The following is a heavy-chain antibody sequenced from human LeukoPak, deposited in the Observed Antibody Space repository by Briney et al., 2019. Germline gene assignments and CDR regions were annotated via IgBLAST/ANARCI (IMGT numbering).Heavy chain of an antibody. V-gene: IGHV3-30-3*01. D-gene: IGHD4-17*01. Sequence: GGSLRLSCAASGFTFSSYAMPWVRQAPGKGLEWVAVISYDGSNKYYADSVKGRFTISRDNSKNTLYLQMNSLRAEDTAVYYCARPKHDYVELEDWGQGTLVIVSS. J-gene: IGHJ4*02. CDR2: ISYDGSNK. CDR3: ARPKHDYVELED. CDR1: GFTFSSYA.